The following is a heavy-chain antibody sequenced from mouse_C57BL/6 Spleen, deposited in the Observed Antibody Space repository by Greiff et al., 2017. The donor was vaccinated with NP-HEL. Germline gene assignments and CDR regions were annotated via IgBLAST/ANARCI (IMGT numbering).Heavy chain of an antibody. J-gene: IGHJ2*01. Sequence: QVTLKESGPGILQSSQTLSLTCSFSGFSLSTSGMGVSWIRQPSGKGLEWLAHIYWDDDKRYNPSLKSRLTISKDTSRNQVFLKITSVDTADTATYYCARSPSSYGYFDYWGQGTTLTVSS. CDR3: ARSPSSYGYFDY. CDR1: GFSLSTSGMG. D-gene: IGHD1-1*01. CDR2: IYWDDDK. V-gene: IGHV8-12*01.